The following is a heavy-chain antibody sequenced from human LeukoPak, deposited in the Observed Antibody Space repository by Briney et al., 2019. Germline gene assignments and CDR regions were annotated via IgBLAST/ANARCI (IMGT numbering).Heavy chain of an antibody. CDR2: IRYDGSNK. CDR1: GFTFSSYG. V-gene: IGHV3-30*02. CDR3: ANALRCSSTSCPPCDY. Sequence: GGSLRLSCAASGFTFSSYGMHWVRRAPGKGLEWVAFIRYDGSNKYYADSVKGRFTISRDNSKNTLYLQMNSLRAEDTAVYYCANALRCSSTSCPPCDYWGQGTLVTVSS. J-gene: IGHJ4*02. D-gene: IGHD2-2*01.